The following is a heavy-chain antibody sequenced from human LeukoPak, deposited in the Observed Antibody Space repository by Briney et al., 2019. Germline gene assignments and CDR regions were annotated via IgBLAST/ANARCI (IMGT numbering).Heavy chain of an antibody. CDR3: AKESMAVTYGVWTYYFDY. J-gene: IGHJ4*02. V-gene: IGHV3-30*18. CDR2: ISYDGSNK. Sequence: GRSLRLSCAASGFTFSSYGMHWVRQAPGKGLEWVAVISYDGSNKYYADSVKGRFTTSRDNSKNTLYLQMNSLRAEDTAVYYCAKESMAVTYGVWTYYFDYWGQGTLVTVSS. CDR1: GFTFSSYG. D-gene: IGHD2-21*02.